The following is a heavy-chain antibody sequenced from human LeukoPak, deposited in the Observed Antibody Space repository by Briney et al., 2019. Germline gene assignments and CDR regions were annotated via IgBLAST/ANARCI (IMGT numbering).Heavy chain of an antibody. CDR1: GFTFNDYA. D-gene: IGHD3-22*01. V-gene: IGHV3-9*01. CDR2: IGWNSHII. CDR3: AKDRDSSGFAPYFDY. J-gene: IGHJ4*02. Sequence: GGSPRLSCAASGFTFNDYAMHWVRHAPGKGLEWVSGIGWNSHIIGYEDSVKGRFTISRDNARNSLSLQMNSLRTEDTAFYYCAKDRDSSGFAPYFDYWGQGILVTVSS.